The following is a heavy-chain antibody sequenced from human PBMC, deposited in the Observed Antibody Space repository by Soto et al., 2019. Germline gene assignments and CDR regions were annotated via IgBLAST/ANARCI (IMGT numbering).Heavy chain of an antibody. Sequence: PGGSLRLFCTASGFTFGDYAMSWFRQAPGKGLEWVGFIRSKAYGGTTEYAASVKGRFTISSFDSNSIAYLQMNSLKPEDTAVYYCSRDGGAVAGYYYYGMDVWGQGTTVTVSS. CDR1: GFTFGDYA. D-gene: IGHD6-19*01. CDR2: IRSKAYGGTT. CDR3: SRDGGAVAGYYYYGMDV. J-gene: IGHJ6*02. V-gene: IGHV3-49*03.